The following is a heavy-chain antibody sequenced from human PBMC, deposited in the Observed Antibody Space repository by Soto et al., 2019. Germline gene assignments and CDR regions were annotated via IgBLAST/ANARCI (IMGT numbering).Heavy chain of an antibody. Sequence: GGSLRLSCAASGFTFNYYWMHWVRQAPGQGLMWVAHIQNDGSRTTYADSVKGRFTISRENAKNSLYLQMNSLRAGDTAVYYCARVGPVALPEYEYSGSYRYYYYGMDVWGQGTTVTVSS. CDR3: ARVGPVALPEYEYSGSYRYYYYGMDV. D-gene: IGHD1-26*01. CDR2: IQNDGSRT. CDR1: GFTFNYYW. V-gene: IGHV3-74*01. J-gene: IGHJ6*02.